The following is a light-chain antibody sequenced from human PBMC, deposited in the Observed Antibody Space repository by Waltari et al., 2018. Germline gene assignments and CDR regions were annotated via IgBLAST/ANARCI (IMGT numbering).Light chain of an antibody. J-gene: IGLJ2*01. V-gene: IGLV2-11*01. CDR3: SSYVGSQTVV. CDR2: DVS. CDR1: SGDFGGYNY. Sequence: QSALTQPRSVSGSPGPSVTIPCTGTSGDFGGYNYVSWYQQHPGKPPKLMIYDVSERPSGVPDRFSGSKSGNTASMTISGLQADDEADYYCSSYVGSQTVVFGGGTKLTVL.